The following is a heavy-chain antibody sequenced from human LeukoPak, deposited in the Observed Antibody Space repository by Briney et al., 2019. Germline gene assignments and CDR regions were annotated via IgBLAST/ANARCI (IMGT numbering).Heavy chain of an antibody. CDR3: ARVYYYDSSGYPPDY. J-gene: IGHJ4*02. D-gene: IGHD3-22*01. V-gene: IGHV3-53*01. Sequence: PGGSLRLSCAASGFTVSSNYMSWVRQAPGKGLEWVSVIYSGGSTYYADSVKGRFTISRDNSKNTLYLQMNSLRAEDTAVYYCARVYYYDSSGYPPDYWGQGTLVTVSS. CDR2: IYSGGST. CDR1: GFTVSSNY.